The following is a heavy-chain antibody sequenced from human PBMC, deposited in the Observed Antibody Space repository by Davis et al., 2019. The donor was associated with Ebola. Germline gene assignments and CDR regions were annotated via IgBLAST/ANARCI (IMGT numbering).Heavy chain of an antibody. CDR3: ARPGGDRYYYGMDV. J-gene: IGHJ6*02. CDR1: GYTFTSYS. Sequence: ASVKVSCKASGYTFTSYSMNWVRQAPGQGLEWMGVINPSGGNTDYAQKFQGRVTMTRNTSISTAYMELSSLRSEDTAVYYCARPGGDRYYYGMDVWGQGTMVTVSS. V-gene: IGHV1-46*01. CDR2: INPSGGNT. D-gene: IGHD2-21*01.